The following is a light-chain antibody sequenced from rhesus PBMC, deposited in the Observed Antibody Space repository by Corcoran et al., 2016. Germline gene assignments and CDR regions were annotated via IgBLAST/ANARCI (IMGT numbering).Light chain of an antibody. Sequence: DIQMTQSPSALSASIGDRVTISCRASQNIYSNLAWYQQKPGKAPKFLIFAVSSLQPGIPFRSSGLGSGTDFTLTINSLQPKYSAAYYCQHYYDHPLSFGGGTKVGLK. CDR2: AVS. J-gene: IGKJ4*01. V-gene: IGKV1-44*03. CDR1: QNIYSN. CDR3: QHYYDHPLS.